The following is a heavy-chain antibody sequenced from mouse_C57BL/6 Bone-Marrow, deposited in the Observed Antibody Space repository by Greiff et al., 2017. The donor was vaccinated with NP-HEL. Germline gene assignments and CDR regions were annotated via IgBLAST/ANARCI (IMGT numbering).Heavy chain of an antibody. CDR3: ARPITADAIDY. J-gene: IGHJ4*01. CDR2: IHPKSGST. V-gene: IGHV1-64*01. D-gene: IGHD1-2*01. CDR1: VSTFTSYW. Sequence: VLLLQSVAELVKPGASAWLSCTASVSTFTSYWMHWVLQRPGQCFPWIGMIHPKSGSTNYNEKIKSTATLTEDKSSRTADIKLRSLTSEDSAVYYGARPITADAIDYWGQGTSVTVSS.